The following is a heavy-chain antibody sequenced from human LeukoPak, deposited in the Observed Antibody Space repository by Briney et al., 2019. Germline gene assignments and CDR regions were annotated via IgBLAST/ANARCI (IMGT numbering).Heavy chain of an antibody. D-gene: IGHD3-22*01. CDR2: IYYSGST. J-gene: IGHJ4*02. V-gene: IGHV4-59*08. Sequence: SETLSLTCTVSGGSISSYYWSWIRQPPGKGLEWIGYIYYSGSTNYNPSLKSRVTISVDTSKNQFSLKLSSVTAADTAVYYCARSPHPNYDSNGYSLNYWGQGTLVTVSS. CDR1: GGSISSYY. CDR3: ARSPHPNYDSNGYSLNY.